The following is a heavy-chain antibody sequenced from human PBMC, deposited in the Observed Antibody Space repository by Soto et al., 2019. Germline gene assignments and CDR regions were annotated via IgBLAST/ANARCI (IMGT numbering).Heavy chain of an antibody. V-gene: IGHV4-59*12. CDR2: IYFSGGT. CDR1: GGSISSYY. CDR3: ARESRSWYGSIWDY. Sequence: QVQLQESGPGLVKPSETLPLTCTVSGGSISSYYWSWIRQPPGKGLEWIGYIYFSGGTNYNPSLKSRVTISVDTSKNQFSLKLSSVTAADTAVYYCARESRSWYGSIWDYWGQGTLVTVSS. D-gene: IGHD6-13*01. J-gene: IGHJ4*02.